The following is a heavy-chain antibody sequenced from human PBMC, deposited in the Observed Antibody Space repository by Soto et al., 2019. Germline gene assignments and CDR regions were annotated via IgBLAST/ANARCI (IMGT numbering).Heavy chain of an antibody. V-gene: IGHV1-3*01. CDR1: GYTFTGFA. J-gene: IGHJ4*02. D-gene: IGHD3-10*01. CDR3: ARESLWFGELLSYFDY. Sequence: QVQLVQSGAEVKKPGASVKVSCKASGYTFTGFALHWVRQAPGQRLEWMGWINAGNGNRRYSQKFQDRVTITSDTSASTVYRELSSLRSEDTALYYCARESLWFGELLSYFDYWGQGTLVTVSS. CDR2: INAGNGNR.